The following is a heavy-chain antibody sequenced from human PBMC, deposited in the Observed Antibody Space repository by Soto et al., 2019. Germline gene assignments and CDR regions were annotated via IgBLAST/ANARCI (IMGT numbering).Heavy chain of an antibody. CDR2: IYYSGST. J-gene: IGHJ6*04. D-gene: IGHD3-10*01. CDR1: GGSISSYY. Sequence: SETLSLTCTVSGGSISSYYWSWIRQPPGKGLEWIGYIYYSGSTNYNPSLKSRVTISVDTSKNQFSRKLSSVPAADTAVYYCARDHLLLTMDVGGKGPPATAPS. CDR3: ARDHLLLTMDV. V-gene: IGHV4-59*01.